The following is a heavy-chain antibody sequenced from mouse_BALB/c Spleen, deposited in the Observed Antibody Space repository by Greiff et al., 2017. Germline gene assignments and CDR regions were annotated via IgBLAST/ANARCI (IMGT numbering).Heavy chain of an antibody. Sequence: EVKLVESGGGLVKPGGSLKLSCAASGFTFSSYAMSWVRQSPEKRLEWVAEISSGGSYTYYPDTVTGRFTISRDNAKNTLYLEMSSLRSEDTAMYYGARGGYDSWFADWGQGTLVTVSA. V-gene: IGHV5-9-4*01. J-gene: IGHJ3*01. D-gene: IGHD2-2*01. CDR1: GFTFSSYA. CDR2: ISSGGSYT. CDR3: ARGGYDSWFAD.